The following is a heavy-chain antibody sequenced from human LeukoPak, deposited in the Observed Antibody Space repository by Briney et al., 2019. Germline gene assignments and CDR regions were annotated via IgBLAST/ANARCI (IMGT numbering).Heavy chain of an antibody. CDR1: GFTFSSYW. D-gene: IGHD3-10*01. J-gene: IGHJ4*02. Sequence: PGGSLRLSCAASGFTFSSYWLNRVRQTPGKGLEWVANIKEDGSEKYHVDSVKGRFTISRDNAKSSLYLQMNSLRAEDTALYYCARSIMGGGAFDYWGQGTQVTVSS. V-gene: IGHV3-7*03. CDR3: ARSIMGGGAFDY. CDR2: IKEDGSEK.